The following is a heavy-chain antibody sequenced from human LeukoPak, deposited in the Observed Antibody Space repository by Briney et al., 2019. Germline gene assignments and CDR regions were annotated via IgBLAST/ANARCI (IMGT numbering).Heavy chain of an antibody. D-gene: IGHD3-10*01. CDR3: ARQISRSGRFNYFFDY. Sequence: SETLSLTCAVYGGSLSGYYWSWIRQPPGKGLEWIGEINHWGSTNYNPSLKSRVTISVDTSKNQFSLKLSSVTAADTAVYSCARQISRSGRFNYFFDYWGQGTLVSVSS. CDR1: GGSLSGYY. CDR2: INHWGST. V-gene: IGHV4-34*01. J-gene: IGHJ4*02.